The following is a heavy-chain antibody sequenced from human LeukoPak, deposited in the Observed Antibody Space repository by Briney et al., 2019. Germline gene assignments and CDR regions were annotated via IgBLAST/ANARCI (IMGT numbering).Heavy chain of an antibody. Sequence: QPGRSLRLSCAASRFTFSSYGMSWVRQAPGKGLEWVSGISGSGGSTYYADSVKGRFTISRDNSKNTLYLQMNSLRAEDTAVYYCAKDRLPLSSAYYYLPFDYWGQGTLVTVSS. J-gene: IGHJ4*02. D-gene: IGHD3-22*01. CDR1: RFTFSSYG. V-gene: IGHV3-23*01. CDR3: AKDRLPLSSAYYYLPFDY. CDR2: ISGSGGST.